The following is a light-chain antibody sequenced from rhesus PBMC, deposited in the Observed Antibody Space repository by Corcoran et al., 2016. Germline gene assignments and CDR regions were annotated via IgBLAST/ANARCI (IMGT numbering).Light chain of an antibody. CDR3: QQGYTTPFT. CDR1: QDISNS. Sequence: DIQMSQSPSSLSASVGDKVTITCRASQDISNSLAWYQQKPGKAPKLLMYAVSPLEAGVPSRLSGSRSGPDLPLTLTSLQPRDFATYFCQQGYTTPFTFGPGTKLEIK. CDR2: AVS. J-gene: IGKJ3*01. V-gene: IGKV1-33*02.